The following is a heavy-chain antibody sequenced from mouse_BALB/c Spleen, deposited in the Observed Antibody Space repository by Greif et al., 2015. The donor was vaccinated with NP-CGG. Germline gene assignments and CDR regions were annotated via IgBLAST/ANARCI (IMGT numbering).Heavy chain of an antibody. Sequence: EVQRVESGPGLVKPSQSLSLTCTVTGYSITSDYAWNWIRQFPGNKLEWMGYISYSGSTSYNPSLKSRISITRDTSKNQFFLQLNSVTTEDTATYYCARWGFDYESYYFDYWGQGTTLTVSS. CDR3: ARWGFDYESYYFDY. J-gene: IGHJ2*01. D-gene: IGHD2-4*01. CDR1: GYSITSDYA. CDR2: ISYSGST. V-gene: IGHV3-2*02.